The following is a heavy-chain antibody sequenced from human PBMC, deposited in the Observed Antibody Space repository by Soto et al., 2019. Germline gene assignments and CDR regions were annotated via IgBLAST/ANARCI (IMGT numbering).Heavy chain of an antibody. V-gene: IGHV3-30*02. Sequence: PGGSLRLSCAASGFTFSSYGMHWVRQAPGKGLEWVAVIWYDGSNKYYADSVKGRFTISRDNSKNTLYLQINSLRAEDTAVYYSGSVAIPPKYYFNYWGQGTLVTVSS. D-gene: IGHD5-12*01. CDR2: IWYDGSNK. CDR1: GFTFSSYG. CDR3: GSVAIPPKYYFNY. J-gene: IGHJ4*02.